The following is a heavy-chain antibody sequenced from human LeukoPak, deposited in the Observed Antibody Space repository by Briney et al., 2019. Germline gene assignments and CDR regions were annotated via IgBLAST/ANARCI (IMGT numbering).Heavy chain of an antibody. Sequence: GGSLRLSCADSGFTFRSHAMSWVRQAPGQGLEWVSAISGTGGSTSYAGSVKGRFTISRDNSKNTLFLEMNNLRAEDTAMYFCAKPPDFTLINYFDPWGQGTLVSVSS. J-gene: IGHJ4*02. D-gene: IGHD1-14*01. CDR1: GFTFRSHA. CDR2: ISGTGGST. CDR3: AKPPDFTLINYFDP. V-gene: IGHV3-23*01.